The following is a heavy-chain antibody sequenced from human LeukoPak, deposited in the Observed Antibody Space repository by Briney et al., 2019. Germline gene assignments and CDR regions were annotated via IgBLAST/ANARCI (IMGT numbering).Heavy chain of an antibody. D-gene: IGHD4-17*01. Sequence: GGSLRLSCAASEFTFSSYGMHWVRQAPGKGLEWVADISYDGSNKYYADSVKGRFTISRDNSKNTLFLQMNSPMDIDMAVYSSARSRAYGDYGRGLDYWGQGTLVTVSS. V-gene: IGHV3-30*03. J-gene: IGHJ4*02. CDR3: ARSRAYGDYGRGLDY. CDR1: EFTFSSYG. CDR2: ISYDGSNK.